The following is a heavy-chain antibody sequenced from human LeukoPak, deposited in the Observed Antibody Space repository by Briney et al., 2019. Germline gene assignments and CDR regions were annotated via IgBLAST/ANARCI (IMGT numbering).Heavy chain of an antibody. CDR1: GYTFTNYV. V-gene: IGHV1-18*01. D-gene: IGHD6-19*01. J-gene: IGHJ4*02. CDR2: INTYHGKT. CDR3: ARGYSSGWYYLDY. Sequence: GGSVKVSCKASGYTFTNYVIIWVRQAPGQGLEFMGWINTYHGKTDYAQHVQGRVTMTTDTSTNTAYMELRSLRSDDTAVYFCARGYSSGWYYLDYWGQGTLVTVSS.